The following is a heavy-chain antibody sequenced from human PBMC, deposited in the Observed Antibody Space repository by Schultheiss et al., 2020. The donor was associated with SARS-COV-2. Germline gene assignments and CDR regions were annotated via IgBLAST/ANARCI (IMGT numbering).Heavy chain of an antibody. CDR2: IKSKYDGGTT. Sequence: GGSLRLSCATSGFTFSNAWMNWVRQAPGKGLEWVGRIKSKYDGGTTDYAAPVKGRFTISRDDLENMVYLQMNSLKTEDTAVYYCNTGGYYFDYWGQGTLVTVSS. CDR1: GFTFSNAW. V-gene: IGHV3-15*01. D-gene: IGHD3-10*01. CDR3: NTGGYYFDY. J-gene: IGHJ4*02.